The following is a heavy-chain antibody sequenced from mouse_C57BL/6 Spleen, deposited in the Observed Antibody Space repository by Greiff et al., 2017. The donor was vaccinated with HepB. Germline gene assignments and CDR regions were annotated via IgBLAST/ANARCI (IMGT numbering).Heavy chain of an antibody. D-gene: IGHD2-4*01. J-gene: IGHJ1*03. Sequence: QVQLQQPGAELVMPGASVKLSCKASGYTFTSYWMHWVKQRPGQGLEWIGEIDPSDSNTNYNQKFKGKSTLTVDKSSCTAYMQLSSLTSEDSAVYCCARGYDYVYFGGWGTGTTVTVAS. CDR3: ARGYDYVYFGG. CDR1: GYTFTSYW. V-gene: IGHV1-69*01. CDR2: IDPSDSNT.